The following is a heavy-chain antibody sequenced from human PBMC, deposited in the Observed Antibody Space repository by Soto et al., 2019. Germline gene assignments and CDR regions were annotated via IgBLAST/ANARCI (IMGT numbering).Heavy chain of an antibody. CDR2: ISSNGGST. CDR1: GFTFSSYA. V-gene: IGHV3-64*01. D-gene: IGHD3-3*01. Sequence: GGSLRLSCAASGFTFSSYAMHWVRQAPGKGLEYVSAISSNGGSTYYANSVKGRFTISRDNSKNTLYLQMGSLRAEDMAVYYCARSMTYYDFYLMDVWGKGTTVTVAS. CDR3: ARSMTYYDFYLMDV. J-gene: IGHJ6*03.